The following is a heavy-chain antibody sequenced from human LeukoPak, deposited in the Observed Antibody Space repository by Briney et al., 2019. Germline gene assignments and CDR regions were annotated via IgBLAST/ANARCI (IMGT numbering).Heavy chain of an antibody. D-gene: IGHD6-19*01. V-gene: IGHV4-59*08. J-gene: IGHJ3*02. CDR1: GGSISSYQ. CDR2: IYSSGST. Sequence: SETLSLTCTVSGGSISSYQWSWIRQPPGKGLDWIGYIYSSGSTKYNPSLKSRVTISIDTSKNQFSLELSSVTAADTAVYYCASLRAVADAFDIWGHGTMVTVSS. CDR3: ASLRAVADAFDI.